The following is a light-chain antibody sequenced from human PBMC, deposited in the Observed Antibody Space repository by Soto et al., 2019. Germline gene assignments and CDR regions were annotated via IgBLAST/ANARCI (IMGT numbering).Light chain of an antibody. J-gene: IGKJ1*01. V-gene: IGKV3-20*01. CDR1: QSVSSS. Sequence: EMVLTQSPGTLSLSPGEIATLSCRASQSVSSSLAWYQQKTGQAPRLLLYGASIRATGIPDRFSGSGSGPDFTRIISRLGPDDFAVYFCQRYGSSLTFGQGTKVEIK. CDR3: QRYGSSLT. CDR2: GAS.